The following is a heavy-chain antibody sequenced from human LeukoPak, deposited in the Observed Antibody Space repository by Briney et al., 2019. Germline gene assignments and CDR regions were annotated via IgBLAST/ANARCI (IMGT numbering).Heavy chain of an antibody. CDR1: GFTFDDYA. CDR2: ISWNSGSI. Sequence: GRSLRRSCAASGFTFDDYAMHWVRQAPGKGLEGVSGISWNSGSIGYADSVKGRFTISRDNAKNSLYLQMNSLRAEDTALYYCAKDTRGGYYDSGGYPLWGQGTLVTVSS. D-gene: IGHD3-22*01. V-gene: IGHV3-9*01. J-gene: IGHJ4*02. CDR3: AKDTRGGYYDSGGYPL.